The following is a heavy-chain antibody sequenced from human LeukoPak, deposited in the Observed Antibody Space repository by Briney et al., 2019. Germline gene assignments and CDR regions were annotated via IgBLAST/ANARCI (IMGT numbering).Heavy chain of an antibody. D-gene: IGHD6-13*01. CDR1: GHTFASYY. CDR2: INPSGGST. CDR3: ARRIAAAGTAFDY. V-gene: IGHV1-46*01. J-gene: IGHJ4*02. Sequence: EASVKVSCKASGHTFASYYMHWVRQAPGQGLEWMGIINPSGGSTSYAQKFQGRVTMTRDMSTSTVYMELSSLRSEDTAVYYCARRIAAAGTAFDYWGQGTLVTVSS.